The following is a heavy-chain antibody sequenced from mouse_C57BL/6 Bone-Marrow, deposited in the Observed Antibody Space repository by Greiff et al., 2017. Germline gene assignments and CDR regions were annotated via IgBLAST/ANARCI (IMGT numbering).Heavy chain of an antibody. CDR1: GYTFTSYW. D-gene: IGHD2-5*01. Sequence: QVQLQQPGAELVRPGSSVKLSCKASGYTFTSYWMDWVKQRPGQGLEWIGNIYPSDSETHYNQKFKDKATLTVDKSSSTAYIQLSSLTSEDSAVYYCAYYSNSFAYWGQGTLVTVSA. CDR2: IYPSDSET. V-gene: IGHV1-61*01. J-gene: IGHJ3*01. CDR3: AYYSNSFAY.